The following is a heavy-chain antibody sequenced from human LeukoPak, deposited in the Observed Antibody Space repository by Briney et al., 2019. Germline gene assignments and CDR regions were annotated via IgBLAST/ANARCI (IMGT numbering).Heavy chain of an antibody. J-gene: IGHJ4*02. CDR2: ISAYNDNT. CDR3: ASALGEYYEPDY. D-gene: IGHD3-16*01. Sequence: ASVKVSCKASGYTFTSYGISWVRQAPGQGLEWMGWISAYNDNTNYAQKLQGRVTMTTDTSTSTAYMELRSLRSDDTAVYYCASALGEYYEPDYWGQGTLVTVSS. CDR1: GYTFTSYG. V-gene: IGHV1-18*01.